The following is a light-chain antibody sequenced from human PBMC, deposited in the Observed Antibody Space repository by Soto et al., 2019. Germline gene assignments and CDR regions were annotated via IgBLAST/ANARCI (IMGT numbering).Light chain of an antibody. CDR3: QQYNSYPWT. CDR2: DAS. CDR1: QSISSW. J-gene: IGKJ1*01. V-gene: IGKV1-5*01. Sequence: QMAQSPSALSAYVGEGVNINFRASQSISSWLAWYQPKPGKAPKLLIYDASSLESGVPSRFSGSGSGTEFTLTIPSLQPDDVATYYCQQYNSYPWTCGQGTKGAIK.